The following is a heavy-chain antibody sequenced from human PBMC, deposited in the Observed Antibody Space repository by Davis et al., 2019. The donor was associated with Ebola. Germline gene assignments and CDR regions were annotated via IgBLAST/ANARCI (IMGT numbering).Heavy chain of an antibody. CDR3: ARDNEEQQLLFYYYGMDV. CDR2: INAGNGNT. Sequence: AASVKVSCKASGYTFTSYAMHWVRQAPGQRLEWMGWINAGNGNTKYSQKFQCRVTITRDTSASTAYMELSSLRSDDTAVYYCARDNEEQQLLFYYYGMDVWGQGTTVTVSS. V-gene: IGHV1-3*01. CDR1: GYTFTSYA. J-gene: IGHJ6*02. D-gene: IGHD6-13*01.